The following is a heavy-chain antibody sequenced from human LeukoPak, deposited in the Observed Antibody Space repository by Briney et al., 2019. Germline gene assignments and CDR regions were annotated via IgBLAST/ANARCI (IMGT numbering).Heavy chain of an antibody. CDR3: ARDQRVTGRPDIDY. J-gene: IGHJ4*02. V-gene: IGHV3-74*03. CDR2: ISSDGSST. D-gene: IGHD6-6*01. Sequence: PGGSLRLSCAASGFTFRNHWMHWVRQTPGKGLVWVSRISSDGSSTTYADSVKGRFTISRDNAKNTQYLQMNNLRAEDTAMYYCARDQRVTGRPDIDYWGQGTLVIVSS. CDR1: GFTFRNHW.